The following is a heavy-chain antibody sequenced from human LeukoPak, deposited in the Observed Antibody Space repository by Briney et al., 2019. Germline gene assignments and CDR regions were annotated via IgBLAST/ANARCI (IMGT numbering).Heavy chain of an antibody. CDR2: ISWNSGSI. V-gene: IGHV3-9*01. CDR1: GFTFDDYA. D-gene: IGHD6-13*01. CDR3: ARDEGIAPAGTDY. Sequence: GGSLRLSCAASGFTFDDYAMHWVRQAPGKGLEWVSGISWNSGSIGYADSVKGRFTISRDNAKNSLYLQMNSLRAEDTAVYYCARDEGIAPAGTDYWGQGTLVTVSS. J-gene: IGHJ4*02.